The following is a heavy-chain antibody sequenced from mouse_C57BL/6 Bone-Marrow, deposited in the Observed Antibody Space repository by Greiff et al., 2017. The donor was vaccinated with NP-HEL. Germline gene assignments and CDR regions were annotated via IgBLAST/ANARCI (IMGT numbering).Heavy chain of an antibody. V-gene: IGHV2-9-1*01. CDR1: GFSFTSYA. D-gene: IGHD2-1*01. CDR2: IWPGGGT. Sequence: QVQLKASGPGLVAPSQSLSITCTVSGFSFTSYAISWVRQPPGQGLEWLGVIWPGGGTNYTSALKSRLSISKDNSKSQVFLKRNSLQTDDTARYYCARYGNHEVYFDYRGQGTTLTVSS. CDR3: ARYGNHEVYFDY. J-gene: IGHJ2*01.